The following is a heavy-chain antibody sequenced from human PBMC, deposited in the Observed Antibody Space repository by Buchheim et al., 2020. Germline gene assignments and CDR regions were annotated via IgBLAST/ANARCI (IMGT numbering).Heavy chain of an antibody. CDR3: TRHLPGKDGYNSAEEYYFDY. D-gene: IGHD5-24*01. Sequence: EVQLVESGGGLVQPGGSLKLSCAASGFTFSGSAMHWVRQASGKGLEWVGRIRSKANSYATAYAASVKGRFTISRDDSKNTAYLQMNSLKTEDTAVYYCTRHLPGKDGYNSAEEYYFDYWGQGTL. J-gene: IGHJ4*02. CDR2: IRSKANSYAT. CDR1: GFTFSGSA. V-gene: IGHV3-73*02.